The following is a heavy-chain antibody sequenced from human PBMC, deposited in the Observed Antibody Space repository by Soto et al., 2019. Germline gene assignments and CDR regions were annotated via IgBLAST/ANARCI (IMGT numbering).Heavy chain of an antibody. CDR3: ASFVDTPNWSDP. V-gene: IGHV4-39*01. CDR2: IYYSGST. Sequence: SETLSLTCTVSGGSISSSSYYWGWIRQPPGKGLEWIGSIYYSGSTYYNPSLKSRVTISVDTSKNQFSLKLSSVTAADTAVYYCASFVDTPNWSDPWGQGTLVTVSS. CDR1: GGSISSSSYY. J-gene: IGHJ5*02. D-gene: IGHD5-18*01.